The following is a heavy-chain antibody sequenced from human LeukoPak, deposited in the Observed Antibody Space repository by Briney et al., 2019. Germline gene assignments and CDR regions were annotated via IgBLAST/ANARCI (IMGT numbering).Heavy chain of an antibody. CDR3: ARHKLGTARGVYYMDV. J-gene: IGHJ6*03. CDR1: GYSISSGYY. D-gene: IGHD7-27*01. V-gene: IGHV4-38-2*02. CDR2: IYHSGST. Sequence: PSETLSLTCTVSGYSISSGYYWGWIRQPPGKGLEWIGSIYHSGSTYYNPSLKSRVTISVDTSKNQFSLKLSSVTAADTAVYYCARHKLGTARGVYYMDVWGKGTTVTVSS.